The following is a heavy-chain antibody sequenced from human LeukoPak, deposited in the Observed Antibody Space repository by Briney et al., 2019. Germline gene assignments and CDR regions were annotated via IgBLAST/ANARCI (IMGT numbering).Heavy chain of an antibody. D-gene: IGHD6-13*01. CDR3: ARVYSRGRTKRIDWFDP. CDR2: INHSGST. CDR1: GGSFSGYY. J-gene: IGHJ5*02. V-gene: IGHV4-34*01. Sequence: PSETLSLTCAVYGGSFSGYYWSWIRQPPGKGLEWIGEINHSGSTNYNPSLKSRVTISVDTSKNQFSLKLSSVTAADTAVYYCARVYSRGRTKRIDWFDPWGQETLVTVSS.